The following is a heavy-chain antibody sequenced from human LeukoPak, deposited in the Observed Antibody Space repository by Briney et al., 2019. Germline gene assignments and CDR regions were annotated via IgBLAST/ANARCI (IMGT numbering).Heavy chain of an antibody. J-gene: IGHJ4*02. Sequence: GGPLRLSCAASGFTFSSYAMSWVRQAPGKGLEWVSAISGSGGSTYYADSVKGRFTISRDNSKNTLYLQMNSLRAEDTAVYYCAKLPILYCSSTSCYLWGQGTLVTVSS. CDR2: ISGSGGST. CDR1: GFTFSSYA. D-gene: IGHD2-2*01. V-gene: IGHV3-23*01. CDR3: AKLPILYCSSTSCYL.